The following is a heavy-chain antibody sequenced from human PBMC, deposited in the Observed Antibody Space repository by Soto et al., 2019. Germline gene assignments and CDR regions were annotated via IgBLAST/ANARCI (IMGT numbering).Heavy chain of an antibody. J-gene: IGHJ5*02. CDR2: IKQDGSEK. CDR3: ARDRGKEYYDILPGYYNVPWFDP. D-gene: IGHD3-9*01. V-gene: IGHV3-7*05. CDR1: GFTFSSYW. Sequence: EVQLVESGGGLVQPGGSLRLSCAASGFTFSSYWMSWVRQAPGKGLEWVANIKQDGSEKYYVDSVKGRFTISRDNAKNSLDLQMNSLRAEDTAVYYCARDRGKEYYDILPGYYNVPWFDPWGQGTLVTVSS.